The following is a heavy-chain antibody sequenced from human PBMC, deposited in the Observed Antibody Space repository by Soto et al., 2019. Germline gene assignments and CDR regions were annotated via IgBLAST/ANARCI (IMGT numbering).Heavy chain of an antibody. Sequence: QVQLQQWGAGLLKPSETLSLTCAVYGGSFSGYYWNWVRQPPGKGLEWIGEINHSESTNYNPSLKSRVTISLDTSKNQFSLKLSSVTAADTAVYYCARGEQERQQLIWGQGTLVTVSS. CDR2: INHSEST. D-gene: IGHD4-4*01. J-gene: IGHJ4*02. V-gene: IGHV4-34*01. CDR1: GGSFSGYY. CDR3: ARGEQERQQLI.